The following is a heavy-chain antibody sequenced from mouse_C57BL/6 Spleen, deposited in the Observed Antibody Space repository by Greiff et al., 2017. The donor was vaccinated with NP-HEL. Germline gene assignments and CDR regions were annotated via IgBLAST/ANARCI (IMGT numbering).Heavy chain of an antibody. CDR1: GYSFTSYY. V-gene: IGHV1-66*01. J-gene: IGHJ4*01. D-gene: IGHD2-12*01. CDR2: IYPGSGNT. CDR3: ARQEAYYSLYYYAMDY. Sequence: VQLVESGPELVKPGASVKISCKASGYSFTSYYIHWVKQRPGQGLEWIGWIYPGSGNTKYNEKFKGKATLTADTSSSTAYMQLSSLTSEDCAVSYGARQEAYYSLYYYAMDYWGQGTSVTVSS.